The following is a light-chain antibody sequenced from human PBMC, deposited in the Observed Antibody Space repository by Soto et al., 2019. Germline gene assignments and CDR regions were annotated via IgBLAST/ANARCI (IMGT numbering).Light chain of an antibody. CDR2: KAS. CDR3: QQYNSPPWT. Sequence: DIPMTQSPSTLSASVGDRVTMTCRASESIINFLAWYQQKPGKAPKLLIYKASILESGVPSRFSGSGSGTEFTLTISSLQPDDFATYFCQQYNSPPWTFGRGTKVEIK. J-gene: IGKJ1*01. CDR1: ESIINF. V-gene: IGKV1-5*03.